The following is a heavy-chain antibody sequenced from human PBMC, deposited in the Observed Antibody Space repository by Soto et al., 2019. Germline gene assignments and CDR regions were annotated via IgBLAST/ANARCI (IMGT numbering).Heavy chain of an antibody. Sequence: EVQLLESGGGLVQPGGSLRLSCAASVFTFSSYAMSWVRQAPGKGLEWGSAIRGSGGSTYYADSVKGRFTISRHNSKNTMYLQMSSMRAEDTAVYYCAKDVVRSGWYENPQDVWGQGTTVTVSS. J-gene: IGHJ6*02. CDR1: VFTFSSYA. CDR3: AKDVVRSGWYENPQDV. CDR2: IRGSGGST. D-gene: IGHD6-19*01. V-gene: IGHV3-23*01.